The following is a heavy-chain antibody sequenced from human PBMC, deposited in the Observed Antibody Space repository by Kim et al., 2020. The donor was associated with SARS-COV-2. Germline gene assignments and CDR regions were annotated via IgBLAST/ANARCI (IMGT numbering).Heavy chain of an antibody. CDR1: GFTVSSNY. D-gene: IGHD6-13*01. Sequence: GGSLRLSCAASGFTVSSNYMSWVRQVPGKGLEWVSLIYSGGRTYYADSVKGRFTISRDTSKNTLYLQMNSLRAEDTAVYYCARDGGGGYSSSWYYGSWYFDLWGRGTLVTVSS. J-gene: IGHJ2*01. CDR2: IYSGGRT. CDR3: ARDGGGGYSSSWYYGSWYFDL. V-gene: IGHV3-66*01.